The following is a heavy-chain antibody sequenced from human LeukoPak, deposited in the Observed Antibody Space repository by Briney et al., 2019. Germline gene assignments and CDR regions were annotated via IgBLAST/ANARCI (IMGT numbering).Heavy chain of an antibody. V-gene: IGHV4-59*01. CDR3: ARWGHFDTSGCFVADY. J-gene: IGHJ4*02. D-gene: IGHD3-22*01. CDR2: IYYTGTT. Sequence: PSETLSLTCTVSDGSISSYYWNWFRQPPGKGLEWIGHIYYTGTTHYNPSLKSRVSISIDTSKNQFSLKLRSVTAVDTAVYYCARWGHFDTSGCFVADYWGQGTLITVSS. CDR1: DGSISSYY.